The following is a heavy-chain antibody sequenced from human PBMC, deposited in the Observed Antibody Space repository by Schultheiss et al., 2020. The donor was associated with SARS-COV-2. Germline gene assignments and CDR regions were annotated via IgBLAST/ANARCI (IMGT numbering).Heavy chain of an antibody. V-gene: IGHV4-61*05. CDR3: ARALGYYFDY. Sequence: SETLSLTCTVSGGSISSSSYYWGWIRQPPGKGLEWIGYIYYSGSTNYNPSLKSRVTISVDTSKNQFSLKLSSVTAADTAVYYCARALGYYFDYWGQGTLVTVSS. J-gene: IGHJ4*02. D-gene: IGHD7-27*01. CDR1: GGSISSSSYY. CDR2: IYYSGST.